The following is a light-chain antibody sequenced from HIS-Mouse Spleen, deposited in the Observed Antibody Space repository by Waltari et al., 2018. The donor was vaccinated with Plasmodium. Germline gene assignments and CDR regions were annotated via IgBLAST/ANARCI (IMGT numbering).Light chain of an antibody. J-gene: IGLJ2*01. CDR1: ALTTHY. CDR2: EDR. Sequence: SHQLTQPPSVSASPRQPAMITCPADALTTHYPYGYPQTPGQAPVPVICEDRERPSGIPERFSGSSSGTTVTLTISGVQAEDEADYYCQSADSSATYVVFGGGTKLTVL. CDR3: QSADSSATYVV. V-gene: IGLV3-25*03.